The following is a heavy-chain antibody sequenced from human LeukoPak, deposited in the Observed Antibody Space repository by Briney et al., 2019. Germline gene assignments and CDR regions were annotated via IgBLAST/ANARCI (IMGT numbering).Heavy chain of an antibody. D-gene: IGHD1-26*01. CDR1: GGSINNHY. J-gene: IGHJ3*02. CDR3: ATNRAGTYDRPFDI. V-gene: IGHV4-59*08. CDR2: IHYTGTT. Sequence: SETLSLTCIVSGGSINNHYWTWIRQTPGKGLEWIGDIHYTGTTKYNPSLRSPVTISMDTSKNQFSLELSSVTATDTAVYFCATNRAGTYDRPFDIWGQGTMVTVSS.